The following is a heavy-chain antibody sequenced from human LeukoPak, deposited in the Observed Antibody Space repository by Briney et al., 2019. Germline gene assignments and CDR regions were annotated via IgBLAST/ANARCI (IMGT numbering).Heavy chain of an antibody. J-gene: IGHJ4*02. V-gene: IGHV4-59*01. Sequence: SETLSLTCTVSGGSISSYYWSWIRLPPGKGLEWIGYIYYSGSTNYNPSLKSRVTISVDTSKNQFSLKLSSVTAADTAVYYCARAASSWSLDYWGQGTLVTVSS. CDR3: ARAASSWSLDY. CDR1: GGSISSYY. CDR2: IYYSGST. D-gene: IGHD6-13*01.